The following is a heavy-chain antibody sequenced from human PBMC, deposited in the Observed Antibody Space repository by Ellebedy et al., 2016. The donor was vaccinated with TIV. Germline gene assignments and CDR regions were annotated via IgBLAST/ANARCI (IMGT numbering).Heavy chain of an antibody. Sequence: GSLRLSXTVSGGSISSHYWSWIRQPPGKGLEWIGYFYYSGSTNYNPSLKSRVTISVDTSKNQFSLKLSSVTAADTAVYYCARSNVEMALWGQGTLVTVSS. D-gene: IGHD5-24*01. J-gene: IGHJ4*02. CDR3: ARSNVEMAL. CDR1: GGSISSHY. V-gene: IGHV4-59*11. CDR2: FYYSGST.